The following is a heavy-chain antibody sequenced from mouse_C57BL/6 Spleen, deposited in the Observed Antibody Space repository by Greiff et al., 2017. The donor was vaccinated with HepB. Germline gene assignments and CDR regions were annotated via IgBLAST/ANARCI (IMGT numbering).Heavy chain of an antibody. D-gene: IGHD1-1*01. J-gene: IGHJ4*01. CDR3: TPTVVGDYAMDY. CDR2: IRNKANNHAT. V-gene: IGHV6-6*01. Sequence: EVQGVESGGGLVQPGGSMKLSCAASGFTFSDAWMDWVRQSPEKGLEWVAEIRNKANNHATYYAESVKGRFTISRDDSKSSVYLQMNSLRAEDTGIYYCTPTVVGDYAMDYWGQGTSVTVSS. CDR1: GFTFSDAW.